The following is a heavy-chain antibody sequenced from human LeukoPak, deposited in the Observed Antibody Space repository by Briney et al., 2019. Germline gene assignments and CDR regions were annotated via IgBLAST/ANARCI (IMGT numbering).Heavy chain of an antibody. Sequence: SSETQSLTCTVSGGSISSGSYYWSWIRQPAGKGLEWIGRIYTSGSTNYNPSLKSRVTISVDTSKNQFSLKLSSVTAADTAVYYCAREFQLLWFGELSFYFDYWGQGALVTVSS. D-gene: IGHD3-10*01. CDR1: GGSISSGSYY. J-gene: IGHJ4*02. CDR2: IYTSGST. V-gene: IGHV4-61*02. CDR3: AREFQLLWFGELSFYFDY.